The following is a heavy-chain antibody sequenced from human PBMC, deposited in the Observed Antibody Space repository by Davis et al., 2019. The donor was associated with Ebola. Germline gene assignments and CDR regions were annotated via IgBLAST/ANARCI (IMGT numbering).Heavy chain of an antibody. V-gene: IGHV3-23*01. CDR1: GFTFSNYA. D-gene: IGHD6-19*01. CDR3: AKGGSGWPSDYSYGMGV. J-gene: IGHJ6*04. Sequence: GESLKISCAASGFTFSNYAMSWVRQAPGKGLEWVSAITSSGGGTYYADSVKGRFTISRDNSKNTLYLQMTSLRVDDTAVYYCAKGGSGWPSDYSYGMGVWGKGTTVTVSS. CDR2: ITSSGGGT.